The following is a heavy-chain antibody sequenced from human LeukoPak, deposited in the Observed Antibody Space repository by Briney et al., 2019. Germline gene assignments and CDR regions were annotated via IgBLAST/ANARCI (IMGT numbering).Heavy chain of an antibody. CDR1: GFTFSSYA. J-gene: IGHJ3*02. CDR3: ATLGSGRIAAAGHDDAFDI. CDR2: ISGSGGRT. D-gene: IGHD6-13*01. Sequence: PGGSLRLSCAASGFTFSSYAMSWVRQAPGKGLEWVSAISGSGGRTYYADSVKGRFTISRDNSKNTLYLQMNSLRAEDTAVYYCATLGSGRIAAAGHDDAFDIWGQGTMVTVS. V-gene: IGHV3-23*01.